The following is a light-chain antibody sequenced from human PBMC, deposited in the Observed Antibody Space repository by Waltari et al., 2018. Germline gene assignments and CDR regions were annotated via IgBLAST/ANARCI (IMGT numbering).Light chain of an antibody. J-gene: IGLJ2*01. Sequence: QSALTQPASVSGSPGQSLTISCTGTSSDVGAYNYVSWYQQHPGRAPRLMIYGVTIRPSGVSIRFSGSKSGSTASLTISGLQPEDEAYYYCSSYTTSDTLVFAGGTKLTVL. V-gene: IGLV2-14*03. CDR2: GVT. CDR3: SSYTTSDTLV. CDR1: SSDVGAYNY.